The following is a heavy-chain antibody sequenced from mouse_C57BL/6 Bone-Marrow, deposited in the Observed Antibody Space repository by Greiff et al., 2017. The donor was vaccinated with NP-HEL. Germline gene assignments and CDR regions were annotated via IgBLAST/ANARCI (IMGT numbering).Heavy chain of an antibody. D-gene: IGHD2-5*01. CDR2: IYPGDGAT. Sequence: VQLQESGPELVKPGASVKISCKASGYAFSSSWMNWVQQRPGKGLEWIGRIYPGDGATNYNGKFKGKATLTADKSSSTAYMQLSSLTSEDSAVYVWARERSAYYSNYDYWGQGTTLTVSS. V-gene: IGHV1-82*01. CDR1: GYAFSSSW. CDR3: ARERSAYYSNYDY. J-gene: IGHJ2*01.